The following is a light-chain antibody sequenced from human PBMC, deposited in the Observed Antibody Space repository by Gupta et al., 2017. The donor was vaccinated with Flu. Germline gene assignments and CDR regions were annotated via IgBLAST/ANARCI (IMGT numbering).Light chain of an antibody. J-gene: IGKJ1*01. Sequence: DIHMTQSPSSWSASVGDRVTIPCRASQSISSYLNWYQQKTGKAPKLLIYAASSLQSGVPTRFSGSGSGTDFTLTISSLQPEDFAIYYCQQSYSTPPWTFGQGTKVEIK. CDR3: QQSYSTPPWT. CDR2: AAS. V-gene: IGKV1-39*01. CDR1: QSISSY.